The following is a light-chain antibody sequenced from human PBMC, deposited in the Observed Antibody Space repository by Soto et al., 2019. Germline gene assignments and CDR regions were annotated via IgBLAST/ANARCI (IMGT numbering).Light chain of an antibody. CDR2: AAS. V-gene: IGKV1-39*01. Sequence: DIQMTQSPSSLSASVGDRITITCGASQSISSYLDWYQQKRGKAPKLLIYAASSLQSGVPSRFSGSGSGTDFTLTISSLQPDDFATYYCQHYNSYSEAFGQGTKVDIK. CDR3: QHYNSYSEA. J-gene: IGKJ1*01. CDR1: QSISSY.